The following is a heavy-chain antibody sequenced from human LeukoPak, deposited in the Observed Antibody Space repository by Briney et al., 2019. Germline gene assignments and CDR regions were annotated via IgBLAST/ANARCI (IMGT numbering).Heavy chain of an antibody. D-gene: IGHD2-2*01. CDR1: GGSFSGYY. CDR2: INHSGST. J-gene: IGHJ4*02. V-gene: IGHV4-34*01. CDR3: AREVRGEGHDY. Sequence: SETLSLTCAVYGGSFSGYYWSWIRQPPGKGLEWIGEINHSGSTNYNPPLKSRVTISVDTSKNQFSLKLSSVTAADTAVYYCAREVRGEGHDYWGQGTLVTVSS.